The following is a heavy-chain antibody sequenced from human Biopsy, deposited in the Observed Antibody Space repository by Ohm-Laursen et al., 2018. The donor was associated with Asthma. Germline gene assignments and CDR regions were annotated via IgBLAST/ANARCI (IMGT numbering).Heavy chain of an antibody. CDR3: ARGWNCGGDCYSLDY. CDR1: GDSIDSGDYS. V-gene: IGHV4-30-2*06. CDR2: NYRNGYT. J-gene: IGHJ4*02. Sequence: TLSLTCGVSGDSIDSGDYSWTWIRYSPGVGLEWIGYNYRNGYTYYNPTLKNRDTISIDRSKNQLSLRQRSVTAADTAVYYCARGWNCGGDCYSLDYWGQGTLVTVSS. D-gene: IGHD2-21*02.